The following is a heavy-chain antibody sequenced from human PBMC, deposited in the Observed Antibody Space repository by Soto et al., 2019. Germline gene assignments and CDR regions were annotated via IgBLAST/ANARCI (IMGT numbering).Heavy chain of an antibody. V-gene: IGHV3-49*03. CDR3: TRGYSGSYPPYYYYGMDV. J-gene: IGHJ6*02. CDR2: IRSKAYGGTT. Sequence: GGSLRLSCTASGFTFGDYAMSWFRQAPGKGLEWVGFIRSKAYGGTTEYAASVKGRFTISRDDSKSIAYLQMNSLETEDTAVYYCTRGYSGSYPPYYYYGMDVWGQGTTVTVSS. CDR1: GFTFGDYA. D-gene: IGHD1-26*01.